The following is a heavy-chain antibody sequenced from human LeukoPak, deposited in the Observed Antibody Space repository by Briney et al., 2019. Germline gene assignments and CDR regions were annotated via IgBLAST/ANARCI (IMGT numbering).Heavy chain of an antibody. CDR2: IWYDGSNK. D-gene: IGHD1-26*01. CDR1: GFTFSSYG. Sequence: GGSLRLSCAASGFTFSSYGMHWVRQAPGKGLEWVAVIWYDGSNKYYADSVKGRFTISRDNSKNTLFLQMNSLRAEDTAVYYCAKKRGHSENGGYFDLWGRGTLVTVSS. V-gene: IGHV3-33*06. J-gene: IGHJ2*01. CDR3: AKKRGHSENGGYFDL.